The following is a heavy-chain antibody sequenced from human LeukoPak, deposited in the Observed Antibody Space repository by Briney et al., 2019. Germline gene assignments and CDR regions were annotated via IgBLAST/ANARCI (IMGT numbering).Heavy chain of an antibody. J-gene: IGHJ4*02. V-gene: IGHV4-38-2*02. Sequence: SETLSLTCPVSGYSINSGHYWGWIRQPPGKGLEWIGSIYHSGYTYYNPSLKSRVTISVDTSKNQFSLKLSSVTAADMAVYYCARDLLFWGSGTPFDYWGQGTLVTVSS. CDR1: GYSINSGHY. D-gene: IGHD3-10*01. CDR3: ARDLLFWGSGTPFDY. CDR2: IYHSGYT.